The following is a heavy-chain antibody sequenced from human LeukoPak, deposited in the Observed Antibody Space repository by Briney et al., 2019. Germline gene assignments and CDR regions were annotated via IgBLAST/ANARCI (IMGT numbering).Heavy chain of an antibody. J-gene: IGHJ4*02. D-gene: IGHD3-10*01. V-gene: IGHV3-48*04. CDR1: GFTFSSYW. Sequence: GGSLRLSCAASGFTFSSYWMNWVRQAPGKGLEWVSYISSSGNSREYADSVKGRFTISRDNARDSLYLQMNSLRAEDTAVYYCARDPSAYYGSGSYPDYWGQGTLVTVSS. CDR2: ISSSGNSR. CDR3: ARDPSAYYGSGSYPDY.